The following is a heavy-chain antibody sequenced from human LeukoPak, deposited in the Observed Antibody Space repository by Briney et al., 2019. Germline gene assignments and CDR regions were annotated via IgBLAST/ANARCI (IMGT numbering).Heavy chain of an antibody. CDR2: IHDSGTT. CDR1: GGSISSYY. V-gene: IGHV4-59*01. CDR3: ARESWYCSDGSCYSDSDY. D-gene: IGHD2-15*01. Sequence: PSETLSLTCTVSGGSISSYYWTWVRQPPGKGLDWIAYIHDSGTTSYSPSLESRVTISLDTSNNQFSLRLSSVTAADTAVYYCARESWYCSDGSCYSDSDYWGQGTLVTVSS. J-gene: IGHJ4*02.